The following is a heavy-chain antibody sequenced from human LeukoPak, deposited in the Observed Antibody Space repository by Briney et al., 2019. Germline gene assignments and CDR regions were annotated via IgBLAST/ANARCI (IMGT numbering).Heavy chain of an antibody. D-gene: IGHD2-21*01. Sequence: ASVKVSCKASGYIFTNYYMHRVRQAPGQGLEWMGWINPRSGGTNFAQKFQGRVTMTRDTSISAAYMELSRLRSDDTAVYYCAGHVSSSGEDSWGQGTLVTVSS. V-gene: IGHV1-2*02. CDR1: GYIFTNYY. CDR2: INPRSGGT. CDR3: AGHVSSSGEDS. J-gene: IGHJ4*02.